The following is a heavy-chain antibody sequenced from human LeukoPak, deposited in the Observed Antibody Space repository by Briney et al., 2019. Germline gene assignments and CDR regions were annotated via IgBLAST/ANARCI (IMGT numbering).Heavy chain of an antibody. V-gene: IGHV4-39*01. J-gene: IGHJ6*03. D-gene: IGHD3-22*01. Sequence: SEALSLTCTASGGSISSSSYYWVWMRQPPGKGMEWNVSIYYSGSTYYNPSLKSPVTISVDTSANQFSLTLRSVTAADTAVYYCASQSPYYESSGYYPQLMDVWGKGTTVTISS. CDR3: ASQSPYYESSGYYPQLMDV. CDR2: IYYSGST. CDR1: GGSISSSSYY.